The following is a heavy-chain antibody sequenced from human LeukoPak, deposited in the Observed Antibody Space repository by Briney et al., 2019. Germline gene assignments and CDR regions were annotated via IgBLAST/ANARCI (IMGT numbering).Heavy chain of an antibody. CDR3: ARSYGDYVDY. Sequence: PGGSLRLSCAASGFTVSANHMTWVRQAPGRGLEWVSVIYTSGNTYYADSVKGRFTISRDKSENTLSLQMNSLRAEDTAVYYCARSYGDYVDYWGQGTLVTVSS. J-gene: IGHJ4*02. CDR1: GFTVSANH. D-gene: IGHD4-17*01. CDR2: IYTSGNT. V-gene: IGHV3-66*01.